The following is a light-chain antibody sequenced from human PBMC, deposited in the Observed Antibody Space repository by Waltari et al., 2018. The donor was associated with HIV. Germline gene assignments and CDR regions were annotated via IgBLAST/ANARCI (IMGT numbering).Light chain of an antibody. CDR3: QQYNSYPYT. CDR1: QSISSW. Sequence: DIQMTQSPSPLSASVGERVTITCRASQSISSWLAWYQQKPGKAPKLLIYKASSLESGVPSRFSGSGSGTEVTLTISSLQPDDFATYYCQQYNSYPYTFGQGTKLEIK. CDR2: KAS. V-gene: IGKV1-5*03. J-gene: IGKJ2*01.